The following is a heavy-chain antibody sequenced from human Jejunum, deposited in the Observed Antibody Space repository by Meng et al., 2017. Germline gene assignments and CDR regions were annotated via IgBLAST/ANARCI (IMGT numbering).Heavy chain of an antibody. D-gene: IGHD6-19*01. J-gene: IGHJ5*02. Sequence: SETLSLTCTVSGGSISNDYWSWLRQPPGKGPEWLAYIYYTGKTNYNPSLKSRLTISIDTSKNQFSLKLNSVTAADTAVYYCVRGAGWYPSWGQGTLVTVSS. V-gene: IGHV4-59*01. CDR3: VRGAGWYPS. CDR2: IYYTGKT. CDR1: GGSISNDY.